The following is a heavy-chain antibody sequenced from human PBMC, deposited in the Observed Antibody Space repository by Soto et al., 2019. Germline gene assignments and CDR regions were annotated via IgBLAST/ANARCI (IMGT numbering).Heavy chain of an antibody. V-gene: IGHV1-69*13. CDR1: EGTFNSYA. CDR3: ASGASRWYPYFFDS. J-gene: IGHJ4*02. D-gene: IGHD6-13*01. CDR2: IIPYYNTL. Sequence: SVKVSCKASEGTFNSYAIAWVRQDPGQGLEWMGGIIPYYNTLNYAQKFQDRVTITADDSTNTVYMELSSLRSDDTAVYFCASGASRWYPYFFDSWAQGTLVTVSS.